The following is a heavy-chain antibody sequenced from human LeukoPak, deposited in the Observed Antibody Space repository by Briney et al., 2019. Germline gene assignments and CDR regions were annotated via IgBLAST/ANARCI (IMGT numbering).Heavy chain of an antibody. CDR2: INTNTGNP. V-gene: IGHV7-4-1*02. CDR1: GYTFTSYA. CDR3: ARGPFSTVVVAATDLDY. Sequence: ASVKVSCKASGYTFTSYAMNWVRQAPGQGLEWMGWINTNTGNPTYAQRFTGRFVFSLDTPVSTAYLQISSLKAEDTAVYYCARGPFSTVVVAATDLDYWGQGTLVTVSS. J-gene: IGHJ4*02. D-gene: IGHD2-15*01.